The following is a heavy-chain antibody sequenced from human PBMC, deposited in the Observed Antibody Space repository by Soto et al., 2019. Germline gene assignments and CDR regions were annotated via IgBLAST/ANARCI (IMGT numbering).Heavy chain of an antibody. J-gene: IGHJ6*02. CDR2: ISYDGSNK. CDR3: AKEGVLTNLYYYYGMDV. Sequence: QVQLVESGGGVVQPGRSLRLSCAASGFTFSSYGMHWVRQAPGKGLEWVAVISYDGSNKYYADSVKGRFTISRDNSMNTLYLQMNSLRAEDTAVYYCAKEGVLTNLYYYYGMDVWGQGTTVTVSS. V-gene: IGHV3-30*18. CDR1: GFTFSSYG. D-gene: IGHD3-22*01.